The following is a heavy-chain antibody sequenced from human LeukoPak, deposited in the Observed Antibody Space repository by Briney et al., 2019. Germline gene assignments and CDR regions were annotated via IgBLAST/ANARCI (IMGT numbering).Heavy chain of an antibody. D-gene: IGHD3-22*01. CDR2: IKQDGSEK. V-gene: IGHV3-7*01. Sequence: PGGSLRLSCVASEFTFSNYWMSWVRQAPGKGLEWVANIKQDGSEKYYVDSVKGRFTISRDNAKNSLYLQMNSLRAEDTAVYYCARDQYYYDSSGYYYYFDYWGQGTLVTVSS. J-gene: IGHJ4*02. CDR3: ARDQYYYDSSGYYYYFDY. CDR1: EFTFSNYW.